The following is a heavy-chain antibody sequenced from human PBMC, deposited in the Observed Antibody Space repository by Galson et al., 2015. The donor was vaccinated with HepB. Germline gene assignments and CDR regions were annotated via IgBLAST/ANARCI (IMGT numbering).Heavy chain of an antibody. D-gene: IGHD6-13*01. J-gene: IGHJ6*02. CDR3: TRTGRYSNSWYRYGMDV. V-gene: IGHV3-30*04. CDR1: GFTFSTFA. Sequence: SLRLSCAASGFTFSTFAMHWVRQAPGKGLEWVAVISYDGGNKYYADSVKGRFTISSDNSKNTLYLEMNSLRAEDTAVYWCTRTGRYSNSWYRYGMDVWGQGTTVTVSS. CDR2: ISYDGGNK.